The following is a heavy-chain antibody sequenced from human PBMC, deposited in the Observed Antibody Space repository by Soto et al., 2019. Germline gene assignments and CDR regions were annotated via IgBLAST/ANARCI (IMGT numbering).Heavy chain of an antibody. CDR3: AKGTDSSGYYYGAFDI. D-gene: IGHD3-22*01. Sequence: GGTLRLSCAASGFTFSSYEINWVRQNPGQGLEWASYISSSGSTIYYADSVKGRFTISRDNAKNSLYLQMNSLRAEDTAVYYCAKGTDSSGYYYGAFDIWGQGTMVTVSS. CDR1: GFTFSSYE. J-gene: IGHJ3*02. CDR2: ISSSGSTI. V-gene: IGHV3-48*03.